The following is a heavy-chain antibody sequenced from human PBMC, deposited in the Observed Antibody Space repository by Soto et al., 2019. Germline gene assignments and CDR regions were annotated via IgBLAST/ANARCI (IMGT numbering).Heavy chain of an antibody. J-gene: IGHJ4*02. D-gene: IGHD2-15*01. CDR1: GDSVSSNSAA. V-gene: IGHV6-1*01. CDR3: ARDQFDCSGGSCNQGFEY. Sequence: SQTLSLTCAISGDSVSSNSAAWNWIRQSPSRGLEWLGRTYYRSKWYNDYAVSVKSRITINPDTSKNQFSLQLNSVTPEDTAVYYCARDQFDCSGGSCNQGFEYWGQGTLVTVSS. CDR2: TYYRSKWYN.